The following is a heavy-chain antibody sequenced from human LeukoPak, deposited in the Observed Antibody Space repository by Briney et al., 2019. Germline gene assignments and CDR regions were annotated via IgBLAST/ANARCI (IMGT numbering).Heavy chain of an antibody. Sequence: ASVKVSCKASGYTFTSYDINWVRQATGQGHEWMGWMNPNSGNTGYAQKFQGRVTMTRNTSISTAYMQLSSLRSEDTAVYYCARGSPIVGATKVYYYYYKDVWGKGTAVTVSS. CDR2: MNPNSGNT. CDR3: ARGSPIVGATKVYYYYYKDV. D-gene: IGHD1-26*01. J-gene: IGHJ6*03. CDR1: GYTFTSYD. V-gene: IGHV1-8*01.